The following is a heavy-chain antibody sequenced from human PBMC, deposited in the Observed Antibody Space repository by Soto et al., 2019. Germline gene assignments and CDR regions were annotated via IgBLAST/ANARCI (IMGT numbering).Heavy chain of an antibody. CDR1: GYTFTSYG. J-gene: IGHJ6*02. V-gene: IGHV1-18*01. Sequence: GASVKVSCKASGYTFTSYGISWVRQAPGQGLEWMGWISAYNGNTNYAQKLQGRVTMTTDTSTSTAYMELRSLRPDDTAGYYCAREDRYYDILTGYYGGGDDYYYYGMDVWGQGTTVTGSS. CDR2: ISAYNGNT. D-gene: IGHD3-9*01. CDR3: AREDRYYDILTGYYGGGDDYYYYGMDV.